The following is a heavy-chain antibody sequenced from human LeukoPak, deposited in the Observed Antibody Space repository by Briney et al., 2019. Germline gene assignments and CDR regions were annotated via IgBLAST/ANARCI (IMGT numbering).Heavy chain of an antibody. J-gene: IGHJ4*02. V-gene: IGHV3-7*01. CDR1: GFTFTNAW. CDR2: INPDGNKK. D-gene: IGHD5-18*01. CDR3: ARDLAYSRLDY. Sequence: GGSLRLSCAASGFTFTNAWMDWVRQAPGKGLEWVASINPDGNKKYSADSVKGRFTISRDNAENSLYLQMNSLRVEDTAFYYCARDLAYSRLDYWGQGMLVTVSS.